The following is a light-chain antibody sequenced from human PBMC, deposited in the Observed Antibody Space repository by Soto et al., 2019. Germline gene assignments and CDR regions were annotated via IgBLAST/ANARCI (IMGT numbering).Light chain of an antibody. CDR3: QPYDSSLSGVV. CDR1: SSNIGAGYD. Sequence: QSVLTQPPSVSGAPGQRVTISCTGSSSNIGAGYDVHWYQQLPGTAPKLLIYGNSNRPSGVPDRFSGSKSGTSASLAIPGLQAEDEGDYYCQPYDSSLSGVVFGGGTKVTVL. J-gene: IGLJ2*01. V-gene: IGLV1-40*01. CDR2: GNS.